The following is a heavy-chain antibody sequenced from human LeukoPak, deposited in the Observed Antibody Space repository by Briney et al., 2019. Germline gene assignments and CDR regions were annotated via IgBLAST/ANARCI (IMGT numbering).Heavy chain of an antibody. CDR1: GYTLTELS. Sequence: ASVQVSCKVSGYTLTELSMHWVRQAPGKGLEWMGGFDPEDGETIYAQKFQGRVTMTEDTSTDTAYMELSSLRSEDTAVYYCATDGPYSSSWYGWGQGTTVTVSS. CDR3: ATDGPYSSSWYG. J-gene: IGHJ6*02. D-gene: IGHD6-13*01. CDR2: FDPEDGET. V-gene: IGHV1-24*01.